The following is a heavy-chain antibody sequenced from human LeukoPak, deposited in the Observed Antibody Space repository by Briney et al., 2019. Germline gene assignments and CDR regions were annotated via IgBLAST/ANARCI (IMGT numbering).Heavy chain of an antibody. Sequence: GGSLRLSCAASGFTFSDYYTDWVRQAPGKGLEWVGRTRNRARSYTTEYAASVKGRFTIPRDISENSLYLHMNSLKTEDTAVYYCARSYPTSFDSWGQGTLVTVSS. J-gene: IGHJ4*02. CDR1: GFTFSDYY. CDR3: ARSYPTSFDS. D-gene: IGHD2-2*02. CDR2: TRNRARSYTT. V-gene: IGHV3-72*01.